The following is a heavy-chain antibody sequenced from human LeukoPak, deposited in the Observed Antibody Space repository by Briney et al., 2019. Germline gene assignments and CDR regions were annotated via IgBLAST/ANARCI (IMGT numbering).Heavy chain of an antibody. J-gene: IGHJ4*02. Sequence: SETLSLTCTVSGGSISSYYWSWIRQPAGKGLEWIGRIYTNGSTNYNPSLKSRVTMSVDTSKNQFSLKLSSVTAADTTVYYCARGGQEIYGDYVHDYWGQGTLVTVSS. CDR2: IYTNGST. V-gene: IGHV4-4*07. CDR1: GGSISSYY. D-gene: IGHD4-17*01. CDR3: ARGGQEIYGDYVHDY.